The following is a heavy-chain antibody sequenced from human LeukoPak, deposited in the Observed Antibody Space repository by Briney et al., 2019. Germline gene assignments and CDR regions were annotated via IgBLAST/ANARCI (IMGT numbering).Heavy chain of an antibody. CDR2: LLYNGST. Sequence: SETLSLTCTVAGGSISSDVHYWDWIRQAPGKGLEWIGSLLYNGSTWYNPSLESRVTISVDTSENQFSLRLTSVNAADTALYFCTRRGSGNGGTYAGMDVWGPGTSVTVSS. CDR3: TRRGSGNGGTYAGMDV. J-gene: IGHJ6*02. CDR1: GGSISSDVHY. V-gene: IGHV4-39*01. D-gene: IGHD1-26*01.